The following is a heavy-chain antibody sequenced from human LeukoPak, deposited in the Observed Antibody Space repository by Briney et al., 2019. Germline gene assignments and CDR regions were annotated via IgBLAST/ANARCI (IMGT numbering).Heavy chain of an antibody. V-gene: IGHV3-48*02. CDR1: GFTFSSYT. J-gene: IGHJ6*02. CDR3: ARDSGMGYYDISGFYSYHYAMDV. CDR2: ITSSRDTI. Sequence: GGSLRLSCAASGFTFSSYTMNCVRQAPGKGLEWVSYITSSRDTISYADSVKGRFTISRDNAKNSLYLRMNSPRDDDTAVYYCARDSGMGYYDISGFYSYHYAMDVWGQGTTVTVSS. D-gene: IGHD3-22*01.